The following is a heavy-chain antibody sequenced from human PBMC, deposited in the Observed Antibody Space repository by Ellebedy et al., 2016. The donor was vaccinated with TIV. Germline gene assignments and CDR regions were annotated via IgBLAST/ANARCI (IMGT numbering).Heavy chain of an antibody. V-gene: IGHV4-39*01. CDR1: GGSISSSVYY. Sequence: MPSETLSLTCTVSGGSISSSVYYWGWVRQPPGKGLEWIGSIYYNGRTHYHPSLKSQVTLSLDTANNQFSLRLDSVTAADTAVYYCARHRARTVVATAIFDYWGQGSLVTVSS. CDR3: ARHRARTVVATAIFDY. D-gene: IGHD2-21*02. CDR2: IYYNGRT. J-gene: IGHJ4*02.